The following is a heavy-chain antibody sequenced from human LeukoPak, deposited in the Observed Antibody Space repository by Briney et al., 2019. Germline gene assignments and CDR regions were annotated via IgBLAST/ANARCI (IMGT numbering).Heavy chain of an antibody. CDR1: GFTFSSNS. V-gene: IGHV3-21*01. Sequence: PGGCLRLSCAASGFTFSSNSTNCVRQAPGKGLECVSSISSSSSYIYYVDSVKGRFAISIDNAKNSLYLKMNSLIAEDTAVYYCARVFFCRRKRAYDIFDYWGQGTLVTVSS. CDR2: ISSSSSYI. J-gene: IGHJ4*02. CDR3: ARVFFCRRKRAYDIFDY. D-gene: IGHD3-9*01.